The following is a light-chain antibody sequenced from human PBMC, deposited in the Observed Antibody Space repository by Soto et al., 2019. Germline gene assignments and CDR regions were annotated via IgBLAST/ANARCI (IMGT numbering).Light chain of an antibody. CDR3: QQYNNWPPT. V-gene: IGKV3-15*01. Sequence: EIVMTQSPATLSVSPGERATLSCTASQSVSSNLAWYQQKPGQAPRLLIYGASTRATGIPARFSGSGSGTEFTLTVSSLQSEDFAVYYCQQYNNWPPTFGQGTKRESK. J-gene: IGKJ2*01. CDR1: QSVSSN. CDR2: GAS.